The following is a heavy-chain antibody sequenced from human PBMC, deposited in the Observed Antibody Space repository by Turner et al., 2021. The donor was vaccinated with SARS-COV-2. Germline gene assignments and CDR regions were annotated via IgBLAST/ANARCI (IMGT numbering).Heavy chain of an antibody. CDR1: GYSFTRYW. CDR3: AKGGGGPYHFDY. Sequence: EVQLVQSGAEVKKPGESLRIACKGSGYSFTRYWISWVRQMPGKGLEWMGRIAPSDSYTKYSPSFKGNVTISADKSISTAYLQWSSLKASDTAMYYCAKGGGGPYHFDYWGQGTLVTVSS. V-gene: IGHV5-10-1*03. D-gene: IGHD3-16*01. CDR2: IAPSDSYT. J-gene: IGHJ4*02.